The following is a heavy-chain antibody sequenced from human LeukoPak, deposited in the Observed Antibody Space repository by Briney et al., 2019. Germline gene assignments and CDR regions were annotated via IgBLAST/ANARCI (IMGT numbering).Heavy chain of an antibody. Sequence: SGTLSLTCTVSGGSISSSYSYWSWIRQPAGKGLEWIGRIYTSGSTNYNPSLKSRLTMSVDTSKNQFSLKLGSVTAADTAVYYCARDVVAAAGTWDYWGQGTLVTVSS. CDR1: GGSISSSYSY. CDR3: ARDVVAAAGTWDY. V-gene: IGHV4-61*02. J-gene: IGHJ4*02. D-gene: IGHD6-13*01. CDR2: IYTSGST.